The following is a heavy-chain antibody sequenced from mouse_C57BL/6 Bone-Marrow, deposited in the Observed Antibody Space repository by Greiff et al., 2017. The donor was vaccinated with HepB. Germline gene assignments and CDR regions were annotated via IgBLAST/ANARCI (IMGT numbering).Heavy chain of an antibody. CDR2: IYPGSGST. Sequence: QVQLQQPGAELVKPGASVKMSCKASGYTFTSYWITWVKQRPGQGLEWIGDIYPGSGSTNYNEKFKGKATLTSDTSSSTAYMQLSSLTSEDSAIYFCARDYYYGSSYSAWFAYWGQGTLVTVSA. CDR3: ARDYYYGSSYSAWFAY. D-gene: IGHD1-1*01. V-gene: IGHV1-55*01. CDR1: GYTFTSYW. J-gene: IGHJ3*01.